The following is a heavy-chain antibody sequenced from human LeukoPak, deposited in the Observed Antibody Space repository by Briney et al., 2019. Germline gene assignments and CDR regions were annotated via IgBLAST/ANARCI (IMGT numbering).Heavy chain of an antibody. Sequence: GGSLRLSCAASGFTVSSNYMSWVRQAPGKGLEWVSVIYSGGSTYYADSVKGRFTISRDNSKNTLYLQMNSLRAEDTAVYYCAREDRETYYYYYMDVWGKGTTVTISS. J-gene: IGHJ6*03. CDR2: IYSGGST. CDR3: AREDRETYYYYYMDV. D-gene: IGHD3-10*01. V-gene: IGHV3-53*01. CDR1: GFTVSSNY.